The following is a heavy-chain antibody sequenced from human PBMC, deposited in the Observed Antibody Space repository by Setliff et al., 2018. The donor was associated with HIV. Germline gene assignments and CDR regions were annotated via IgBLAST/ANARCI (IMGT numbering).Heavy chain of an antibody. Sequence: QPGGSLRLSCAASGFTFRNYGIHWVRQAPGKGLEWVAFIRYDGSNIYYADSVRGRFAISRDNSKNTLYLQMNSLRAEDTAVYYCARDQWGYSYGYYYYYYMDVWGKGTTVTVSS. CDR3: ARDQWGYSYGYYYYYYMDV. D-gene: IGHD5-18*01. CDR1: GFTFRNYG. J-gene: IGHJ6*03. CDR2: IRYDGSNI. V-gene: IGHV3-30*02.